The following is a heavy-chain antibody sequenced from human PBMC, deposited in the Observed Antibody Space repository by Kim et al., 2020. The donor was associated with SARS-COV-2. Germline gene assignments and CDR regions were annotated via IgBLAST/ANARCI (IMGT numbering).Heavy chain of an antibody. J-gene: IGHJ6*03. V-gene: IGHV4-59*08. Sequence: SETLSLTCTVSGGSISSYYSSWIRQPPGKGLEWIGYIYYSGSTNYNPSLKSRVTISVDTSKNQFSLKLSSVTAADTAVYYCARVARPYSSYYLDVWGKGT. CDR1: GGSISSYY. CDR3: ARVARPYSSYYLDV. CDR2: IYYSGST. D-gene: IGHD6-6*01.